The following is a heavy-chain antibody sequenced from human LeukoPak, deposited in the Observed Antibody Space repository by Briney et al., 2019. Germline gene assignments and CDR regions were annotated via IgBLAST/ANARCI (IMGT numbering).Heavy chain of an antibody. D-gene: IGHD6-19*01. J-gene: IGHJ4*02. CDR2: IFYSGST. CDR3: ARAKKSVAGFFDY. Sequence: PSETLSLTCTVSDDSITTYYWSWVRQPPGKGLEWIGYIFYSGSTIYNPSLKSRVSISIDTSKNQLSMKLSSVTAADTAVYYCARAKKSVAGFFDYWGQGSLVIVSS. CDR1: DDSITTYY. V-gene: IGHV4-59*01.